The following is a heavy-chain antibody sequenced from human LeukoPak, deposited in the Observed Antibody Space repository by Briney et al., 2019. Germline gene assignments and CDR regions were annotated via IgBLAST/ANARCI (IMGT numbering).Heavy chain of an antibody. CDR3: AHLPRGDY. J-gene: IGHJ4*02. CDR2: IYSGGNT. D-gene: IGHD3-10*01. Sequence: GGSLRLSCAASGFTVSRNYMSWVRQAPGKGLEWVSVIYSGGNTYYADFVKGRFTISRDNSKNTLYLQINSLTAEDTAVYYSAHLPRGDYWGLGTLVTVSS. CDR1: GFTVSRNY. V-gene: IGHV3-53*01.